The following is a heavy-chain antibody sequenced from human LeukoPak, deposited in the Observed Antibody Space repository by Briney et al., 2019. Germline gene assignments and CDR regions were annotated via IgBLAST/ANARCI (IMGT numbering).Heavy chain of an antibody. Sequence: PSETLSLTCTVSGGSISSGSYYWSWIRQPAGKGLEWIGRIYTSGSTNYNPSLKSRVTISVDTSKNQFSLKLSSVTAADTAVYYCAREHRGCSGGSCYPPHNYYYYMDVWGKGTTVTISS. CDR1: GGSISSGSYY. CDR3: AREHRGCSGGSCYPPHNYYYYMDV. D-gene: IGHD2-15*01. V-gene: IGHV4-61*02. J-gene: IGHJ6*03. CDR2: IYTSGST.